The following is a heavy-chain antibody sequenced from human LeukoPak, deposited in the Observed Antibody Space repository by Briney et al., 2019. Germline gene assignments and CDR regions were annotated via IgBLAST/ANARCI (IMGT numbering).Heavy chain of an antibody. D-gene: IGHD3-22*01. Sequence: PGRSLRLSCAASGFTFSSYAMHWVRQAPGKGLEWVAIISYDGSYKDYADSVKGRFTISRDNSKNPLYLQMNSQRAEDTAVYYCAREEYYSDSGGYYPVYYFDYWGQGTLVTVSS. J-gene: IGHJ4*02. CDR3: AREEYYSDSGGYYPVYYFDY. V-gene: IGHV3-30*04. CDR1: GFTFSSYA. CDR2: ISYDGSYK.